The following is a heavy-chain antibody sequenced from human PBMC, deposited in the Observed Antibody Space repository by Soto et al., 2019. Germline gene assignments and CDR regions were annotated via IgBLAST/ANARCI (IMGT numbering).Heavy chain of an antibody. CDR1: GSTFSSYW. V-gene: IGHV3-7*01. Sequence: PGGSLRLSCAACGSTFSSYWMSWVRQAPGKGLEWVANIKQDGSEKYYVDSVKGRFTISRDNAKNSLYLQMNSLRAEDTAVYYCARGLSYDYIWGSYLEYFDYWGQGTLVTVSS. CDR3: ARGLSYDYIWGSYLEYFDY. D-gene: IGHD3-16*02. J-gene: IGHJ4*02. CDR2: IKQDGSEK.